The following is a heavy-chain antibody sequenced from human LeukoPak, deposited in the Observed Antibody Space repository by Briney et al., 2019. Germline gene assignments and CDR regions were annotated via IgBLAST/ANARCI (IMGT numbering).Heavy chain of an antibody. D-gene: IGHD6-19*01. J-gene: IGHJ6*02. V-gene: IGHV3-23*01. CDR3: ARHKYSSGWGGFDV. CDR1: GFTFSSYA. Sequence: GGSLRLSCAASGFTFSSYAMSWVRQAPGKGLEWVSAISGSGGSTYYADSVKGRCTISRDNSKNTLYLQMNSLRAEGTAVYYCARHKYSSGWGGFDVWGQGTTVTVSS. CDR2: ISGSGGST.